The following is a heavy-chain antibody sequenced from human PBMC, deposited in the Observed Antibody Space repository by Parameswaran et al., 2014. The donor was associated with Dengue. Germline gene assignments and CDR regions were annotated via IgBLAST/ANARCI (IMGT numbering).Heavy chain of an antibody. D-gene: IGHD4-17*01. Sequence: WVRQAPGQGLEWMGWISAYNGNTNYAQKLQGRVTMTTDTSTSTAYMELRSLRSDDTAVYYCARDGGLGYGVPLDYWGQGTLVTVSS. CDR3: ARDGGLGYGVPLDY. CDR2: ISAYNGNT. J-gene: IGHJ4*02. V-gene: IGHV1-18*01.